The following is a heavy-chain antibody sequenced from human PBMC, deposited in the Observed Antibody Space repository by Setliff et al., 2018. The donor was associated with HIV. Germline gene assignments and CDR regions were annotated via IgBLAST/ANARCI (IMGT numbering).Heavy chain of an antibody. D-gene: IGHD6-19*01. CDR1: GGSVTTYG. J-gene: IGHJ6*02. Sequence: SVKVSCKASGGSVTTYGITWVRQAPGQGLEWMGGVIPLFGTEKVAQKFQGRVTITADESTNTAYMELSSLRSEDTAIYYCARPAVLISTDYYYYMDVWGQGTTVTVSS. CDR2: VIPLFGTE. V-gene: IGHV1-69*13. CDR3: ARPAVLISTDYYYYMDV.